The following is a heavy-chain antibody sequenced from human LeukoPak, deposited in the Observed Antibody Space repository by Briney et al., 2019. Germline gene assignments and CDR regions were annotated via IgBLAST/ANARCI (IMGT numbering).Heavy chain of an antibody. J-gene: IGHJ4*02. Sequence: SETLSLTCTVSGGSINSTNYNWGWIRQPPRRGPEWLASVYYSGLTYYNSSLKSRVSISVDTSKNQFSLRLTSVTAADMGLYYCARARETEAIDYWSRGTRVTVSS. D-gene: IGHD6-25*01. CDR1: GGSINSTNYN. CDR2: VYYSGLT. V-gene: IGHV4-39*07. CDR3: ARARETEAIDY.